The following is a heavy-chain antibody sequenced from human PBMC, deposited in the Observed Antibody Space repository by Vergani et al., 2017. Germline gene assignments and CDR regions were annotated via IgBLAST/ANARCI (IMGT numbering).Heavy chain of an antibody. J-gene: IGHJ4*02. Sequence: QVQLQQSGPGLVKPSETLSLTCSVSGYSISSGYYWGWVRQSPGKGLEWIASIYHTGSTYYNPSLESRVTISVDTSKNQFSLNVTSVSPADTAVYYCARFHYDVFTVSASYFDYWGQGTLVTVSS. CDR2: IYHTGST. CDR1: GYSISSGYY. V-gene: IGHV4-38-2*02. D-gene: IGHD3-9*01. CDR3: ARFHYDVFTVSASYFDY.